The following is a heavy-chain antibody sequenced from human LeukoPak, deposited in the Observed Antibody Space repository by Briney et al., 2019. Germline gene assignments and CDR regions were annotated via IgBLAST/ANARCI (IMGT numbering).Heavy chain of an antibody. V-gene: IGHV3-23*01. Sequence: GGSLRLSCAASGFTFSRYAMNWVRQAPGKGLEWVSTISGSGGSTNYADSVKGRFTISRDNSKNTLHLQMNSLRAEDTAVYYCAKHFWSGYYPYFDYWGQGTQVTVSS. CDR1: GFTFSRYA. D-gene: IGHD3-3*02. CDR2: ISGSGGST. J-gene: IGHJ4*02. CDR3: AKHFWSGYYPYFDY.